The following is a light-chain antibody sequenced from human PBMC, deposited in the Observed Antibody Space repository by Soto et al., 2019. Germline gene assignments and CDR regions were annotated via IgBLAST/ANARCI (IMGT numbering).Light chain of an antibody. Sequence: EIVLTQSPGTLSLSPGERATLSCRASQGVSSSSLAWYQQKPGQAPRLLIYGASTRATGIPARFSGSGSGTEFTLTISSLQSEDFAVYYCQQYNNWPLTFGGGTKVEIK. J-gene: IGKJ4*01. V-gene: IGKV3-15*01. CDR1: QGVSSS. CDR3: QQYNNWPLT. CDR2: GAS.